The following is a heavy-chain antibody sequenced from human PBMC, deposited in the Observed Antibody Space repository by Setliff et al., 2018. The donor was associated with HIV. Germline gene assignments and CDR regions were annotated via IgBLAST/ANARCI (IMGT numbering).Heavy chain of an antibody. V-gene: IGHV4-30-4*08. CDR1: GGSISSFNHY. J-gene: IGHJ6*03. CDR3: ARETYYYDNPQYYYYYMDV. Sequence: SETLSLTCTVSGGSISSFNHYWNWIRQHPGKGLEWIGYIYYSGSAYYNPSLKSRVTISVDTSKNQFSLKLSSVTAADTAVYYCARETYYYDNPQYYYYYMDVWGKGTTVTVSS. D-gene: IGHD3-22*01. CDR2: IYYSGSA.